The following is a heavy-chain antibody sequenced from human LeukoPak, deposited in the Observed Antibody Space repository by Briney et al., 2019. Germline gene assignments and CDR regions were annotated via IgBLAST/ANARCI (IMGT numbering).Heavy chain of an antibody. CDR3: ARHSFPIVVVTAELDP. CDR1: GFTFSSCA. D-gene: IGHD2-21*02. V-gene: IGHV3-30-3*01. J-gene: IGHJ5*02. CDR2: ISYDGSNK. Sequence: PGGSLRLSCAASGFTFSSCAMHWVRQAPGKGLEWVAVISYDGSNKYYADSVKGRFTISRDNSKNTLYLQMNSLRAEDTAVYYCARHSFPIVVVTAELDPWGQGTLVTVSS.